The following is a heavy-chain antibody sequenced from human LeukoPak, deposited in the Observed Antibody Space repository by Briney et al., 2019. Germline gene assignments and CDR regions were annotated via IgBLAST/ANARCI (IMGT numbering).Heavy chain of an antibody. D-gene: IGHD6-19*01. J-gene: IGHJ4*02. V-gene: IGHV1-69*05. Sequence: SVKVSCKASGGTFSSYAMSWVRQAPGQGLEWMGMIIPIFGTANYAQKFQGRVTFTTDESTSTAYIELSSLRSEDTAVYYCARDPPDSYSSGWYYFDYWGQGTLVTVSS. CDR2: IIPIFGTA. CDR3: ARDPPDSYSSGWYYFDY. CDR1: GGTFSSYA.